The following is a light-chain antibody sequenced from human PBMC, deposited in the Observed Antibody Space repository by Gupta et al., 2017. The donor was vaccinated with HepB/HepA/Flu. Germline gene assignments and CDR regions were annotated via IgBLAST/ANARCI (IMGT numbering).Light chain of an antibody. CDR1: QDISNS. V-gene: IGKV1-33*01. CDR3: QQYDNLPRSLT. CDR2: DAS. J-gene: IGKJ4*01. Sequence: DIQMTQLPSSLSASVGDRVTITCQASQDISNSLYWYQQRPGRAPKLLIYDASNLEKGVPSRFSGSGSGTDFTFTISSLQPEDIATYYCQQYDNLPRSLTFGGGTKVEIK.